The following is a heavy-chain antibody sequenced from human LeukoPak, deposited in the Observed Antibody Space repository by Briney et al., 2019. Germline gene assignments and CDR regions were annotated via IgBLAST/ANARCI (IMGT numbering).Heavy chain of an antibody. CDR3: ARTRGSNFH. CDR2: VYYSGST. CDR1: GGSISSSDYY. J-gene: IGHJ4*02. V-gene: IGHV4-39*01. Sequence: SETLSLTCTVSGGSISSSDYYWAWIRQPPGKGLEWIGSVYYSGSTYYNPSLKSRVTISVDTSRNQFSLKVYSVTAADTAMYYCARTRGSNFHWDQGTLVSVSS. D-gene: IGHD1-26*01.